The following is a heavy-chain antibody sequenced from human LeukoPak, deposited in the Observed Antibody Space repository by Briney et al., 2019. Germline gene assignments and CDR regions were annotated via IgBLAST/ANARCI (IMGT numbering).Heavy chain of an antibody. V-gene: IGHV3-49*03. D-gene: IGHD6-19*01. Sequence: LSLTCAVYGGSFSGYYWSWFRQAPGKGLEWVGFIRSKAYGGTTEYAASVKGRFTISRDDSKSIAYLQMNSLKTEDTAVYYCTRDRLFDYWGQGTLVTVSS. J-gene: IGHJ4*02. CDR2: IRSKAYGGTT. CDR1: GGSFSGYY. CDR3: TRDRLFDY.